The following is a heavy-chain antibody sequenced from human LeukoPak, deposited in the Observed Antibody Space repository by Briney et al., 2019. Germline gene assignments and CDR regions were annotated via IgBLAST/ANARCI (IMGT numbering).Heavy chain of an antibody. CDR1: GGSISSGSYY. V-gene: IGHV4-61*02. CDR3: ARASGLRFLEPGEFDP. D-gene: IGHD3-3*01. CDR2: IYTSGST. J-gene: IGHJ5*02. Sequence: PSETLSLTCTVSGGSISSGSYYWSWIRQPAGKGLEWIGRIYTSGSTNYNPSLKSRVTISVDTSKNQFSLKLSSVTAADTAVYYCARASGLRFLEPGEFDPWGQGTLVTVSS.